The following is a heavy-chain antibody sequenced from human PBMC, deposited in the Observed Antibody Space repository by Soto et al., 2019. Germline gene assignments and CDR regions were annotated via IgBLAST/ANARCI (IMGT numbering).Heavy chain of an antibody. CDR1: RGSVTTFY. D-gene: IGHD1-26*01. J-gene: IGHJ4*02. CDR2: IYHTGTT. Sequence: PSETLSLTCTVSRGSVTTFYWSWIRQPPGKGLEWIGYIYHTGTTNYNPAFKSRVTISIDTSKNQFSLRLRSVTAADTAVYYCARDSDFDYWGQGTLVTVSS. CDR3: ARDSDFDY. V-gene: IGHV4-59*02.